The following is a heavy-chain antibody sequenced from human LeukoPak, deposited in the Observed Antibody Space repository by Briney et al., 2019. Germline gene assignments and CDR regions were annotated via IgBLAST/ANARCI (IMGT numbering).Heavy chain of an antibody. V-gene: IGHV1-18*01. CDR3: ARDGLVVALYYYDY. J-gene: IGHJ4*02. CDR2: ISAYNGNT. D-gene: IGHD2-15*01. CDR1: GYTFTNYG. Sequence: ASVKVSCKASGYTFTNYGISWVRQAPGQGLEWMGWISAYNGNTNYAQKFQGRVTMTTDTSTSTAYRELRSLRSDDTAVYYCARDGLVVALYYYDYWGQGTLVTVSS.